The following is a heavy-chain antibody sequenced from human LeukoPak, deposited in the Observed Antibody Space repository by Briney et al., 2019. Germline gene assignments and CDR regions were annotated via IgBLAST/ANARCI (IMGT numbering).Heavy chain of an antibody. CDR2: ISYDGSNK. V-gene: IGHV3-30-3*01. Sequence: PGRSLRLSCAASGFTFSSYAMHWVRQAPGKGLEWVAVISYDGSNKYYADSVKGRFTISRDNSKNTLYLQMNSLRAEDTAVYYCAKGEAAAFDYFDYWGQGTLVTVSS. J-gene: IGHJ4*02. CDR3: AKGEAAAFDYFDY. D-gene: IGHD6-13*01. CDR1: GFTFSSYA.